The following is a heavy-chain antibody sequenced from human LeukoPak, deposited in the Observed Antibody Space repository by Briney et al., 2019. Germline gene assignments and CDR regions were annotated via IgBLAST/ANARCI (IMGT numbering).Heavy chain of an antibody. CDR3: AKNTLHLWLY. CDR1: GFTFSSYG. J-gene: IGHJ4*02. D-gene: IGHD5-18*01. Sequence: GGSLRLSCAASGFTFSSYGMHWVRQAPGKGLEWVSSISSSSSYIYYADSVKGRFTISRDNSNNTLYLQMNSLRAEDTAVYYCAKNTLHLWLYWGQGTLVTVSS. V-gene: IGHV3-21*04. CDR2: ISSSSSYI.